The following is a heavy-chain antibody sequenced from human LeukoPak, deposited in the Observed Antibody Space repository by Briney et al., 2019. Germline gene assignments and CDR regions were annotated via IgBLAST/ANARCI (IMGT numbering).Heavy chain of an antibody. CDR3: AKCGLHTFGLHLS. CDR1: GFNFTTYG. J-gene: IGHJ5*02. Sequence: RGSLRLSCAASGFNFTTYGMTWVRQAPGKGLEWVSTINGFGNKTYFADSVKGRFTISRDNVKNTLYLQMNNLRAGDTAMYYCAKCGLHTFGLHLSWGQGTPVTISS. CDR2: INGFGNKT. D-gene: IGHD5-18*01. V-gene: IGHV3-23*01.